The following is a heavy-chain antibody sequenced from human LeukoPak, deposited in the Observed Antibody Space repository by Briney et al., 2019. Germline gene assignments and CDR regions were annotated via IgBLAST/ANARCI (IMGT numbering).Heavy chain of an antibody. CDR3: ARGLKSRGSSWFDP. CDR1: GFTFSSYA. V-gene: IGHV3-23*01. Sequence: GGSLRLSCAASGFTFSSYAMSWVRQAPGKGLEWVSAISGSGGSTYYADSVKGRFTISRDNSKNTLYLQMNSLRAEGTAVYYCARGLKSRGSSWFDPWGQGTLVTVSS. D-gene: IGHD6-13*01. J-gene: IGHJ5*02. CDR2: ISGSGGST.